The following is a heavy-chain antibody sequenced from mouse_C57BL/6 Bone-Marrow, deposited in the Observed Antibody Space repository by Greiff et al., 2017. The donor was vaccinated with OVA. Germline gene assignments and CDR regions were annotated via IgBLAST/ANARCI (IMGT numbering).Heavy chain of an antibody. Sequence: QVQLQQSGAELMKPGASVKLSCKATGYTFTGYWIEWVKQRPGHGLEWIGEILPGGGSTNYNEKFKGKATFTADTSSNTAYMQLSSLTTADSAIYYCAREYYSILDYWGQGTTLTVSS. D-gene: IGHD2-5*01. CDR2: ILPGGGST. J-gene: IGHJ2*01. V-gene: IGHV1-9*01. CDR3: AREYYSILDY. CDR1: GYTFTGYW.